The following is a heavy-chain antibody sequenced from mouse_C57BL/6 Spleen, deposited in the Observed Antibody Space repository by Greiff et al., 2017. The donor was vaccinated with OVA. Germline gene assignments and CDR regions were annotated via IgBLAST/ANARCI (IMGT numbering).Heavy chain of an antibody. D-gene: IGHD4-1*01. J-gene: IGHJ2*01. CDR1: GYSITSGYY. CDR2: ISYDGSN. CDR3: ARPHRTGLYFDY. Sequence: EVKLQESGPGLVKPSQSLSLTCSVTGYSITSGYYWNWIRQFPGNKLEWMGYISYDGSNNYNPSLKNRISITRDTSKNQFFLKLNSVTTEDTATYYCARPHRTGLYFDYWGQGTTLTVSS. V-gene: IGHV3-6*01.